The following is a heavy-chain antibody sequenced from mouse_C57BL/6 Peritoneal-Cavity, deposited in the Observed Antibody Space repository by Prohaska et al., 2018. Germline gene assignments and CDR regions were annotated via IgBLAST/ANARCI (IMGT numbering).Heavy chain of an antibody. CDR3: ATLVFAY. J-gene: IGHJ3*01. CDR1: GYTFTSYW. Sequence: QVQLQQPVAELVKPGASVKLSCKASGYTFTSYWMQWVKQRHGQGLEWIGEIDPSDSYTNYNQKFKGKATLTVDTSSSTAYMQLSSLTSEDSAVYYCATLVFAYWGQGTLVTVSA. D-gene: IGHD2-10*02. V-gene: IGHV1-50*01. CDR2: IDPSDSYT.